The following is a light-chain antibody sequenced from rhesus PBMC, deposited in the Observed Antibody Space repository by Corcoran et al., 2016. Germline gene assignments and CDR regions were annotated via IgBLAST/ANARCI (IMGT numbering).Light chain of an antibody. CDR1: QSISSW. CDR3: QPYSSSPLT. J-gene: IGKJ4*01. CDR2: KAS. V-gene: IGKV1-22*01. Sequence: DIQMTQSPSSLSASLGDTVTITCRASQSISSWLAWYQQKPGKAPNLLIYKASSLQSGVPSRFSGRGSGTDFTLTISSLQSEAFATYYWQPYSSSPLTFGGGTKVEL.